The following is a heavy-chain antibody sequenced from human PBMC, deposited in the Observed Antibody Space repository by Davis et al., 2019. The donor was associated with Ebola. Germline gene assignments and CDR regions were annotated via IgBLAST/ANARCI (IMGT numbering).Heavy chain of an antibody. Sequence: GESLKISCAASGFTFSSYWMSWVRQAPGKGLEWVANIKQDGSEKYYVDSVKGRFTISRDNAKNSLYLQMNSLRAEDTAVYYCARSIRSLDYYGSGDYWGQGTLVTVSS. CDR3: ARSIRSLDYYGSGDY. V-gene: IGHV3-7*03. CDR2: IKQDGSEK. D-gene: IGHD3-10*01. J-gene: IGHJ4*02. CDR1: GFTFSSYW.